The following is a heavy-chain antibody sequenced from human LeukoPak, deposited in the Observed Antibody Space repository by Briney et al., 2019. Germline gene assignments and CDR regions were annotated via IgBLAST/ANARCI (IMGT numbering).Heavy chain of an antibody. V-gene: IGHV3-9*01. D-gene: IGHD3-10*01. Sequence: PGGSLRLSCAASGFTFDDYAMHWVRQAPGKGLEWVSGISWNSGSIGYADSVKGRFTISRDNAKNSLYLQMDSLRVEDSAVYYCATDLIHYYASGAKTWGQGTLVTVSS. J-gene: IGHJ5*02. CDR2: ISWNSGSI. CDR3: ATDLIHYYASGAKT. CDR1: GFTFDDYA.